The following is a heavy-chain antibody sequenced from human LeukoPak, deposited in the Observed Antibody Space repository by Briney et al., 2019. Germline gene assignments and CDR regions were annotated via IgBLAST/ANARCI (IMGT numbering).Heavy chain of an antibody. CDR2: ISWNSGSI. CDR1: GFTFDDYA. CDR3: AKEDMITFGGVIVD. V-gene: IGHV3-9*01. Sequence: GGSLRLSCAASGFTFDDYAMHWVRQAPGKGLGWVSGISWNSGSIGYADSVKGRFTISRDNAKNSLYLQMNSLRAEDTALYYCAKEDMITFGGVIVDWGQGTLVTVSS. J-gene: IGHJ4*02. D-gene: IGHD3-16*02.